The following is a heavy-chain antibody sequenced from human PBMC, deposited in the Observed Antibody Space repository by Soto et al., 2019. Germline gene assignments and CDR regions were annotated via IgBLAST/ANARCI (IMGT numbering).Heavy chain of an antibody. V-gene: IGHV3-23*01. Sequence: GGSLRLSCAASGFTFSSYAMRWVRQAPGKGLEWVSTISGSAGITYYADSVKGRFTISRDNSKNTLYLQMNSLRAEDTAVYYCAKLGYCSGGSCYRCFDYWGQGT. CDR2: ISGSAGIT. CDR3: AKLGYCSGGSCYRCFDY. J-gene: IGHJ4*02. D-gene: IGHD2-15*01. CDR1: GFTFSSYA.